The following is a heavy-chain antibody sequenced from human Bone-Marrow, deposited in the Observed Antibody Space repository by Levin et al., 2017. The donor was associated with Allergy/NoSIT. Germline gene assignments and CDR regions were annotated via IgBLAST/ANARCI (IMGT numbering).Heavy chain of an antibody. CDR1: GGTFSSYA. CDR2: IIPILGIA. J-gene: IGHJ4*02. Sequence: GASVKVSCKASGGTFSSYAISWVRQAPGQGLEWMGRIIPILGIANYAQKFQGRVTITADKSTSTAYMELSSLRSEDTAVYYCARGWGYYGSGPLSGEVWGQGTLVTVSS. D-gene: IGHD3-10*01. CDR3: ARGWGYYGSGPLSGEV. V-gene: IGHV1-69*04.